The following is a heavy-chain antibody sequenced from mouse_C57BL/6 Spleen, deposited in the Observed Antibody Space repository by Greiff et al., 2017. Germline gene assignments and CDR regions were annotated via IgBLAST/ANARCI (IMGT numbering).Heavy chain of an antibody. J-gene: IGHJ4*01. CDR2: IYPRSGNT. Sequence: QVQLQQSGAELARPGASVKLSCKASGYTFTSYGISWVKQRTGQGLEWIGEIYPRSGNTYYNEKFKGKATLTADKSSSTAYMELRSLTSEDSAVYFCARRGLGNYGGYAMDYWGQGTSVTVSS. V-gene: IGHV1-81*01. D-gene: IGHD2-1*01. CDR1: GYTFTSYG. CDR3: ARRGLGNYGGYAMDY.